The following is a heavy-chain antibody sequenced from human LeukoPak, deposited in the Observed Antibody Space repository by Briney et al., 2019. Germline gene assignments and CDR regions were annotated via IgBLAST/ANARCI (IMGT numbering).Heavy chain of an antibody. CDR1: GGSISSYY. Sequence: SETLSLTCTVSGGSISSYYWSWIRQPPGKGLEWIGYIYYSGSTNYNPSLKSRVTISVDTSKNQFSLKLSSVTAADTAEYYCAREIAAAGTFDYWGQGTLVTVSS. V-gene: IGHV4-59*01. CDR2: IYYSGST. J-gene: IGHJ4*02. D-gene: IGHD6-13*01. CDR3: AREIAAAGTFDY.